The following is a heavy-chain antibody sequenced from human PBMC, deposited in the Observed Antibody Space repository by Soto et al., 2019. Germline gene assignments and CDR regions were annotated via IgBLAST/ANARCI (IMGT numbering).Heavy chain of an antibody. CDR1: GGSISSGGYY. CDR3: ARGNYYYDSSGYYRGGVFDY. V-gene: IGHV4-31*03. D-gene: IGHD3-22*01. CDR2: IYFTGST. Sequence: TLALTCTVSGGSISSGGYYGSWIRQHPGKGLEWIGYIYFTGSTYYNPSLKSRLTISLDTSENQFSLKLSSVTAADTAVYYCARGNYYYDSSGYYRGGVFDYWGQGALVTVSS. J-gene: IGHJ4*02.